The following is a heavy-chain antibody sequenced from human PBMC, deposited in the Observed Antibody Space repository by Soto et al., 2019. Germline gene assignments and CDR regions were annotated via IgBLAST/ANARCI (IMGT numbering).Heavy chain of an antibody. CDR3: ARALTVAADFDY. Sequence: QVQLVQSGAEEKKPGASVKASCKASGYTFTGYAMHWVRQAPGQRLVLMGWIKAGIGNTKCSLKFQRRVTITRDPPARSADLELFSLRPGDTAVYCCARALTVAADFDYWGEGILVAV. V-gene: IGHV1-3*05. CDR2: IKAGIGNT. CDR1: GYTFTGYA. J-gene: IGHJ4*02. D-gene: IGHD6-19*01.